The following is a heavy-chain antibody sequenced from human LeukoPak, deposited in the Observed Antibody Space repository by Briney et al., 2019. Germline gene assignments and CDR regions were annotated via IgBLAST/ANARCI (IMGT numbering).Heavy chain of an antibody. CDR1: GGTFSSYA. V-gene: IGHV1-69*05. CDR2: IIPIFGTA. Sequence: GASVKVSCKASGGTFSSYAISWVRQAPGQGLEWMGGIIPIFGTANYAQKFQGRVTITTDESTSTAYMELSSLRSEDTAVYYCAGGQYQLLHDGYYYYYMDVWGKGTTVTVSS. D-gene: IGHD2-2*01. J-gene: IGHJ6*03. CDR3: AGGQYQLLHDGYYYYYMDV.